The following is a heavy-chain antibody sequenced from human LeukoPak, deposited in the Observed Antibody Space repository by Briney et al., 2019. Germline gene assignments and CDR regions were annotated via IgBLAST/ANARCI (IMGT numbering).Heavy chain of an antibody. J-gene: IGHJ4*02. V-gene: IGHV4-59*01. D-gene: IGHD3-10*01. CDR2: IYYSGST. CDR1: GGSISSYY. Sequence: SETLSLTCTVSGGSISSYYWSWIRQPPGKGLEWIGYIYYSGSTDYNPSLKSRVTISVDTSKNQFSLKLSSVTAADTAVYYCTKGRGIWGQGTLVTVSS. CDR3: TKGRGI.